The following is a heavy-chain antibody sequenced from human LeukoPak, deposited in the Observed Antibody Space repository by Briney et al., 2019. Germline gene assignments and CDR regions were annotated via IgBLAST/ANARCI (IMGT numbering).Heavy chain of an antibody. J-gene: IGHJ5*02. CDR2: IHYSGCT. CDR3: ARDLGSYSTFAS. Sequence: AQTLSLTCTVSGGSISSRDYFWTWIRRPPGKGVEWIGNIHYSGCTTNNPCLTSRRTISVDTSKNPFSLKVTSVTAADTAVYSCARDLGSYSTFASWGQGILVTVSS. V-gene: IGHV4-30-4*08. CDR1: GGSISSRDYF. D-gene: IGHD2-15*01.